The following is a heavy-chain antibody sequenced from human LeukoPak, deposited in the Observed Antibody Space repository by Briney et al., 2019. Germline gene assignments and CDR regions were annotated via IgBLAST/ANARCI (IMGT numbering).Heavy chain of an antibody. Sequence: GGSLRLSCAPSGFTVSSNYMSWVRHAPEKGLECVSVIYIGGNTYYADYVKGRFTISRDNSKHTLYLQMNSLRAEDTAVYYCARVAGYSYGYAFDIWGQGTMVTVSS. D-gene: IGHD5-18*01. CDR2: IYIGGNT. CDR3: ARVAGYSYGYAFDI. CDR1: GFTVSSNY. J-gene: IGHJ3*02. V-gene: IGHV3-53*01.